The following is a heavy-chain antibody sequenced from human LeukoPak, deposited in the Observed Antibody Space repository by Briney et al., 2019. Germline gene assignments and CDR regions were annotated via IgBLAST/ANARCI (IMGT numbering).Heavy chain of an antibody. CDR1: GYTFTSYD. CDR2: MNPNSGNT. V-gene: IGHV1-8*01. J-gene: IGHJ5*02. CDR3: ARGFTSGWYANWFDP. Sequence: GASVNVSCKASGYTFTSYDINWVRQATGQGLEYMGWMNPNSGNTGYVEKFQGRVNMTRDASISTAYMELSSLRSEDTAVYYCARGFTSGWYANWFDPWGQGTLVTVSS. D-gene: IGHD6-19*01.